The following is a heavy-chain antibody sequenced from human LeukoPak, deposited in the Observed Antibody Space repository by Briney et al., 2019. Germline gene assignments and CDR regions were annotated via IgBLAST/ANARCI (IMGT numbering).Heavy chain of an antibody. V-gene: IGHV3-43*02. CDR1: GFTFDDYA. J-gene: IGHJ4*02. CDR2: ISGDGGST. CDR3: AKDIMGPSGYDFFDY. Sequence: GGFLRLSCAASGFTFDDYAMHWVRQAPGKGLEWVSLISGDGGSTYYADSVKGRFTISRDNSKNSLYLQMNSLRTEDTALYYCAKDIMGPSGYDFFDYWGQGTLVTVSS. D-gene: IGHD5-12*01.